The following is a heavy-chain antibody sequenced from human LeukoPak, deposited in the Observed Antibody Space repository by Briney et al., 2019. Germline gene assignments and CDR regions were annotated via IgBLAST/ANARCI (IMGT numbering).Heavy chain of an antibody. CDR2: ISAYNGNT. V-gene: IGHV1-18*01. CDR3: ARGKSIATLGY. CDR1: GYTLTSYG. D-gene: IGHD6-6*01. J-gene: IGHJ4*02. Sequence: ASVKVSCKASGYTLTSYGISWVRQAPGQGLEWMGWISAYNGNTNYAQKLQGRVTMTTDTSTSTAYMELSSLRSEDTAVYYCARGKSIATLGYWGQGTLVTVSS.